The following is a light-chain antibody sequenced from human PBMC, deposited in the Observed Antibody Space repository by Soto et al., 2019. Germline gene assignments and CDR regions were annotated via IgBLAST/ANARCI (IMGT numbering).Light chain of an antibody. CDR1: SSDVGGYNY. CDR3: ASWDDRLNAVV. Sequence: LTQPPSASGSPGQSITISCTGTSSDVGGYNYVSWYQQLTGTAPKLLVCDNNKRPSGVPGRFSDSKSGTSASLAISGLQSEDEADYYCASWDDRLNAVVFGGGTKVTVL. CDR2: DNN. J-gene: IGLJ2*01. V-gene: IGLV2-8*01.